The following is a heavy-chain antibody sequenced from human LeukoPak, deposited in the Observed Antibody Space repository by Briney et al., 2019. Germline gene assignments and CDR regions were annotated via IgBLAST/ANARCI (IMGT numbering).Heavy chain of an antibody. CDR2: ISWNSVTK. D-gene: IGHD1-26*01. V-gene: IGHV3-9*01. J-gene: IGHJ4*02. Sequence: GGSLRLSFAAPEITFDDYAMNWFRQIPGKGLEGVQGISWNSVTKGYVDSVKGRFTISRDNAKNSLYLEMNSLRAEDTALYYCAKGPPSGSYFYFDYWGQGTLVTVSS. CDR3: AKGPPSGSYFYFDY. CDR1: EITFDDYA.